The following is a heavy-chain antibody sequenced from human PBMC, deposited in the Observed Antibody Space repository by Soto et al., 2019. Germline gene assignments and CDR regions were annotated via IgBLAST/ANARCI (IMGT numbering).Heavy chain of an antibody. CDR3: ARDGVSLVMIPSELDY. Sequence: QVQLVESGGGVVQPGRSLRLSCVGSGFTFSSYGLYWVRQAPGKGLEWVAVIWYDGSNKYYADSVRGRFTISRDNSKNTVYLEMNSLRVEDTAMYYCARDGVSLVMIPSELDYWGQGTLVTVSS. CDR2: IWYDGSNK. V-gene: IGHV3-33*01. J-gene: IGHJ4*02. D-gene: IGHD3-16*01. CDR1: GFTFSSYG.